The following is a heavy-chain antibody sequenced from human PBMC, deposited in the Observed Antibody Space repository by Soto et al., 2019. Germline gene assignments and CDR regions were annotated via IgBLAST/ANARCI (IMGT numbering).Heavy chain of an antibody. CDR3: ARDSARTVVVPAVEGDNWFDP. D-gene: IGHD2-2*01. V-gene: IGHV1-18*01. CDR2: ISAYNGNT. Sequence: QVQLVQSGAEVKKPGASVKVSCKASGYTFTSYGISWVRQAPGQGLEWMGWISAYNGNTNYAQKLQGRVTMTTDTSTSTAYMELRSLRSDDTAVYYCARDSARTVVVPAVEGDNWFDPWGQGTLVTVSS. CDR1: GYTFTSYG. J-gene: IGHJ5*02.